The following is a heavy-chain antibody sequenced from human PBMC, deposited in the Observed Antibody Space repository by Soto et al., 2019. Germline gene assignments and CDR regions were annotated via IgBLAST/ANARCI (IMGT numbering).Heavy chain of an antibody. D-gene: IGHD6-13*01. V-gene: IGHV4-31*03. Sequence: SETLSLTCTVSGGSISSGGYYWSWIRQHPGKGLEWIGYIYYSGSTYYNPSLKSRVTISVDTSKNQFSLKLSSVTAADTAVYYCARDSWRDAFDIWGQGTMVTVSS. CDR3: ARDSWRDAFDI. CDR2: IYYSGST. CDR1: GGSISSGGYY. J-gene: IGHJ3*02.